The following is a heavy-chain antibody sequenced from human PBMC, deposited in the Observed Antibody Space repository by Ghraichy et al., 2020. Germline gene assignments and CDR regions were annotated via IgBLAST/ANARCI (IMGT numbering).Heavy chain of an antibody. Sequence: GGSLRLSCAASGFTFSNAWMSWVRQAPGKGLEWVGRIKSKTDGGTTDYSAPVKGRFTISRDDSKNTLYLQMNSLKTEDTAVYYCTTDSPFRVPAAMGQGDYYYGMDVWGQVTTVTVSS. CDR2: IKSKTDGGTT. CDR1: GFTFSNAW. D-gene: IGHD2-2*01. CDR3: TTDSPFRVPAAMGQGDYYYGMDV. J-gene: IGHJ6*02. V-gene: IGHV3-15*01.